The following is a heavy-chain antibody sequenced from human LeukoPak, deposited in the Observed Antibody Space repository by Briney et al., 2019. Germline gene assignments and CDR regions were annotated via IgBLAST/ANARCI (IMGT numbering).Heavy chain of an antibody. J-gene: IGHJ4*02. V-gene: IGHV4-34*01. CDR1: GGSFSGYY. Sequence: SETLSLTCAVYGGSFSGYYWSWIRQPPGKGLEWIGEINHSGSTNYNPSLKSRVTISVDTSKNQFSLKLSSVTAADTAVYYCARGSGYSSSSPFDYWGQGTLVTVSS. CDR2: INHSGST. D-gene: IGHD6-6*01. CDR3: ARGSGYSSSSPFDY.